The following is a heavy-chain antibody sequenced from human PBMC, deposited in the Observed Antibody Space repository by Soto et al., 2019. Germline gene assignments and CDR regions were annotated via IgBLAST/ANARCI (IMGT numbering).Heavy chain of an antibody. D-gene: IGHD6-19*01. V-gene: IGHV3-30*18. CDR2: ISYDGSNK. CDR1: GFTFSSYG. Sequence: GGSLRLSCAASGFTFSSYGMHWVRLAPGKGLEWVAVISYDGSNKYYADSVKGRFTISRDNSKNTLYLQMNSLRAEDTAVYYCAKGDFFPEWLDYGMDVWGQGTTVTVSS. CDR3: AKGDFFPEWLDYGMDV. J-gene: IGHJ6*02.